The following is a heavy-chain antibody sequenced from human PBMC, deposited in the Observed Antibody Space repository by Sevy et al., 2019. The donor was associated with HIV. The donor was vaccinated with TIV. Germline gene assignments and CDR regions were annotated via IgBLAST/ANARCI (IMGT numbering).Heavy chain of an antibody. CDR1: GFAFSDYA. V-gene: IGHV3-30*18. D-gene: IGHD2-15*01. J-gene: IGHJ6*02. Sequence: GGSLRLSCAASGFAFSDYAMHWVRQAPGKGLEWVAAISYAGDNKYFADSVKGRFTVSKDNSKNTLYLEMNSRRAEDTAVYYCAKAHADCSGGTCYTAHYYYDMDVWGQGATVTVSS. CDR3: AKAHADCSGGTCYTAHYYYDMDV. CDR2: ISYAGDNK.